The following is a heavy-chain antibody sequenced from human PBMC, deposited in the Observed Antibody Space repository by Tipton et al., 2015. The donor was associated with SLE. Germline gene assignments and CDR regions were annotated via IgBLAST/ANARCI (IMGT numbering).Heavy chain of an antibody. J-gene: IGHJ4*02. Sequence: TLSLTCTVSGGSIIGYYWSWIRQPAGKGPEWIGRIYTGGRTIHNPSLKSRVTISVDTSKNQFSLKLRSVTAADTAVYFCARYYCTTTRCYYFDYWGRGTLVTVSS. CDR1: GGSIIGYY. CDR3: ARYYCTTTRCYYFDY. D-gene: IGHD2-2*01. CDR2: IYTGGRT. V-gene: IGHV4-4*07.